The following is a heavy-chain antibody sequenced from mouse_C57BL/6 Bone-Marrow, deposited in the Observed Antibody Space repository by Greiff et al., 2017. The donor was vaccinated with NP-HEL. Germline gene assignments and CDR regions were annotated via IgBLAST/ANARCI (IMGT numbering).Heavy chain of an antibody. CDR3: TTGITYYFDY. Sequence: VQLQQSGAELVRPGASVKLSCTASGFNIKDDYMHWVKQRPEQGLEWIGWIDPENGDTEYASKFQGKATITADTSSNTAYLQLSSLTSEDTAVYYCTTGITYYFDYWAKAPLSQSPQ. D-gene: IGHD2-4*01. CDR2: IDPENGDT. V-gene: IGHV14-4*01. J-gene: IGHJ2*01. CDR1: GFNIKDDY.